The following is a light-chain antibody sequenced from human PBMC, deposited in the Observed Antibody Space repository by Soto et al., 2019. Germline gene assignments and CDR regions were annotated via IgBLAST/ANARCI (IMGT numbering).Light chain of an antibody. CDR3: SSYTNINTRACV. CDR2: EVT. CDR1: SGDIGSYNR. V-gene: IGLV2-14*01. J-gene: IGLJ1*01. Sequence: QSVLTQPPSESGSPGQSITISCTGTSGDIGSYNRVSWYQQHPGKAPKLIIYEVTDRPSGVSNRFSGSKSGNTASLTISGLQAEDEAEYYCSSYTNINTRACVFGTGTKVTVL.